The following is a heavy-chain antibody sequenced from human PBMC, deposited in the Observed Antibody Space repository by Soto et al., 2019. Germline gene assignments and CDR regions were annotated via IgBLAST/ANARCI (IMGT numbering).Heavy chain of an antibody. CDR1: GFTFNNCG. CDR2: VSGSGVTT. D-gene: IGHD1-26*01. CDR3: TKTASGTYSES. J-gene: IGHJ4*02. Sequence: GGSLRLSCVASGFTFNNCGMNWVRQAPGKGLEWVSGVSGSGVTTYYADSVKGRFTISRDTSKNTLYLQMNSLRAEDTAVYYCTKTASGTYSESWGQGTLVTAPQ. V-gene: IGHV3-23*01.